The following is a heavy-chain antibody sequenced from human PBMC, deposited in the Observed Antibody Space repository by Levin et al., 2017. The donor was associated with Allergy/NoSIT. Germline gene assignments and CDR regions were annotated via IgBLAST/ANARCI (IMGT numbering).Heavy chain of an antibody. CDR2: IYHSGST. Sequence: SQTLSLTCAVSGYSISSGYYWGWIRQPPGKGLEWIGSIYHSGSTYYNPSLKSRVTISVDTSKNQFSLKLSSVTAADTAVYYCARAGQWLVYGYWGQGTLVTVSS. D-gene: IGHD6-19*01. J-gene: IGHJ4*02. CDR1: GYSISSGYY. CDR3: ARAGQWLVYGY. V-gene: IGHV4-38-2*01.